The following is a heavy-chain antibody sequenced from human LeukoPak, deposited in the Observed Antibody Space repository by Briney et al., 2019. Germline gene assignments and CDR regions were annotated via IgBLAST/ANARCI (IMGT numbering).Heavy chain of an antibody. CDR3: YTTSGGRPH. CDR1: GGSMRSSGYY. CDR2: ISYSGST. V-gene: IGHV4-39*01. J-gene: IGHJ4*02. Sequence: SETLSLTCTVSGGSMRSSGYYWGWILQPPGMGLEWIGSISYSGSTNFNPSLKSRVTILEDTSKNQFSLKLSSVTAADTAVYYCYTTSGGRPHWGQGTLVTVSS. D-gene: IGHD2-2*02.